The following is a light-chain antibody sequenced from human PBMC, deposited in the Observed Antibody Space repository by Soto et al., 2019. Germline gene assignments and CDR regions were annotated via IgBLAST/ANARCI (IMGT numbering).Light chain of an antibody. J-gene: IGLJ3*02. V-gene: IGLV2-14*01. Sequence: QSALTQPASVSGSPGQSITISCTGTSSDVGGYNYVSWYQQHPGKAPKLMIYEVSNRPSGVSNRFSGSKSGNTASLTISGIQAEDEADYYCSSYTSSWVFGGGTKVTVL. CDR3: SSYTSSWV. CDR1: SSDVGGYNY. CDR2: EVS.